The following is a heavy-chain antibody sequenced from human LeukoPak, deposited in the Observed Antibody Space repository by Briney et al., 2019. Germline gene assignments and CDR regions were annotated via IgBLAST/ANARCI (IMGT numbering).Heavy chain of an antibody. CDR2: ISHDGSSK. CDR3: ARGLYSSTTYYFDY. V-gene: IGHV3-30-3*01. CDR1: GFTFSSYA. J-gene: IGHJ4*02. Sequence: PGGSLRLSCAASGFTFSSYAMHWVRQAPGKGLEWVAVISHDGSSKYYADSVKGRYTISRDNSKNTLYLQMNSLRAEDTAVYYCARGLYSSTTYYFDYWGQGTLVTVSS. D-gene: IGHD6-13*01.